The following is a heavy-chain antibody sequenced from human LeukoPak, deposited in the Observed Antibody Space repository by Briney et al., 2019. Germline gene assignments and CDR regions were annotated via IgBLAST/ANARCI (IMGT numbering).Heavy chain of an antibody. J-gene: IGHJ6*03. D-gene: IGHD6-6*01. CDR3: ARLGYSSSSTGYYYYMDV. CDR1: GGSISSSY. Sequence: PSETLPLTCTVSGGSISSSYWSWIRQPAGKGLEWIGRIYTSGTTSYNPSLKSRVSISVDKSKNQLSLKVSSVTAADTAVYYCARLGYSSSSTGYYYYMDVWGKGTTVTVSS. CDR2: IYTSGTT. V-gene: IGHV4-4*07.